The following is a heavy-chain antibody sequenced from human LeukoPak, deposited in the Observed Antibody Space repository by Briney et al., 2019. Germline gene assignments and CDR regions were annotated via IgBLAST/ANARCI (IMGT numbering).Heavy chain of an antibody. CDR1: GGSISSSSYY. Sequence: YPSETLSLTCTVSGGSISSSSYYWGWLRQPPGKGPEWIGSIYYTGGTYYSPSLKSRVTISVDTSKNQFSLKLSSVTAADTAVYYCARVPTANWFDPWGQGTLVTVSS. D-gene: IGHD2-21*02. V-gene: IGHV4-39*07. J-gene: IGHJ5*02. CDR2: IYYTGGT. CDR3: ARVPTANWFDP.